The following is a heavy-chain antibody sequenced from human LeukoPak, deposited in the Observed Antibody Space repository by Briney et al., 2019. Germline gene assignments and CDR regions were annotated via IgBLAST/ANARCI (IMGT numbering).Heavy chain of an antibody. CDR2: ISNDGGGT. D-gene: IGHD3-22*01. J-gene: IGHJ5*02. CDR1: GFIFNNYG. CDR3: AKGSSGYFVNL. Sequence: GGSLRLSCAASGFIFNNYGLIWVRQAPGKGLEWVSAISNDGGGTNYADFVKGRFTISRDNSKNTLFLQMNSLRAEDTALYYCAKGSSGYFVNLWGQGTLVTVSS. V-gene: IGHV3-23*01.